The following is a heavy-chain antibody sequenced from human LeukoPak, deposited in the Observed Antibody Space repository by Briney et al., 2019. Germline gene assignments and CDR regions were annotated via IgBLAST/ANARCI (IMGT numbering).Heavy chain of an antibody. Sequence: ASVKVSCKASGYTFTSYYMHWVRQAPGQGLEWMGIINPSGGSTSYAQKFQGRVTMTRDMSTSTVYMELSSLRSEDTAVYYCARGRMVREVIMTRSNFDPWGQGTLVTVSS. J-gene: IGHJ5*02. D-gene: IGHD3-10*01. CDR3: ARGRMVREVIMTRSNFDP. CDR1: GYTFTSYY. CDR2: INPSGGST. V-gene: IGHV1-46*01.